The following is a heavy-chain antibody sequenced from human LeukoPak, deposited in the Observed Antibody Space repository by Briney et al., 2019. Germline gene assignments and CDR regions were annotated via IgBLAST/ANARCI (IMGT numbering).Heavy chain of an antibody. J-gene: IGHJ5*02. V-gene: IGHV4-4*07. CDR1: GDSINTNN. CDR2: LHHSGST. D-gene: IGHD6-13*01. Sequence: SETLSLTCTVSGDSINTNNHWAWIRQPAGKGLEWIGRLHHSGSTNYNPSLQSRVTISVDTSKNQFSLKMTSATAADTAVYFCARDPLRSSFDPWGQGILVTVSS. CDR3: ARDPLRSSFDP.